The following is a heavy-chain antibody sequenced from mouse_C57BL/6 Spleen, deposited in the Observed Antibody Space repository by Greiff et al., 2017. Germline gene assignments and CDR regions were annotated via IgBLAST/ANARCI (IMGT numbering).Heavy chain of an antibody. V-gene: IGHV1-7*01. CDR3: ARGDGYYNWYFDV. CDR1: GYTFTSYW. J-gene: IGHJ1*03. D-gene: IGHD2-3*01. Sequence: QVQLKESGAELAKPGASVKLSCKASGYTFTSYWMHWVKQRPGQGLEWIGYINPSSGYTKYNQKFKDKATLTADKSSSTAYMQLSSLTYEDAADYYGARGDGYYNWYFDVWGTGTTVTVSS. CDR2: INPSSGYT.